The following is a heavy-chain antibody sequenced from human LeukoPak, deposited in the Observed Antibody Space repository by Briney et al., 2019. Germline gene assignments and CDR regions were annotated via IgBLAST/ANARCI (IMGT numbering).Heavy chain of an antibody. CDR2: INHSGGT. CDR3: ARGANYRRITIFGVVIIAEDWFDP. Sequence: SETLSLTCAVYGGSFSGYYWSWIRQPPGKGLEWVGEINHSGGTNYNPSLKSRVTISVDTSKNQFSLKLSSVTAADTAVYYCARGANYRRITIFGVVIIAEDWFDPWGQGTLVTVSS. D-gene: IGHD3-3*01. CDR1: GGSFSGYY. V-gene: IGHV4-34*01. J-gene: IGHJ5*02.